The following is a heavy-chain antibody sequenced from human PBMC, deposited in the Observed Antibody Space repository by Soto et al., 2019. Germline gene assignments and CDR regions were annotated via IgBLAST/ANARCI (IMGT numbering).Heavy chain of an antibody. D-gene: IGHD3-10*01. V-gene: IGHV3-30-3*01. CDR2: ISYDGSNK. CDR3: ARPLEWFGELSLYYYYGMDA. CDR1: GFTFSSYA. J-gene: IGHJ6*02. Sequence: GGSLRLSCAASGFTFSSYAMHWVRQAPGKGLEWVAVISYDGSNKYYADSVKGRFTISRDNSKNTLYLQMNSLRAEDTAVYYCARPLEWFGELSLYYYYGMDAWGQGTTVTSP.